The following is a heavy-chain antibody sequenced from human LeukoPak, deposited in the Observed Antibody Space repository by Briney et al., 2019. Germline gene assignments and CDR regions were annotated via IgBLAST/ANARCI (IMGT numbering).Heavy chain of an antibody. CDR3: ARDSNSGYSSSWRKSYYFAY. CDR2: INTNTGNP. J-gene: IGHJ4*02. D-gene: IGHD6-13*01. Sequence: GASVKVSCKASGYTFTSYAMNWVRQAPGQGLEWMGWINTNTGNPTYAQGFTGRVVFSLDTSVSTAYLQISSLKAEETAVYYCARDSNSGYSSSWRKSYYFAYWGQGTLVTVSS. CDR1: GYTFTSYA. V-gene: IGHV7-4-1*02.